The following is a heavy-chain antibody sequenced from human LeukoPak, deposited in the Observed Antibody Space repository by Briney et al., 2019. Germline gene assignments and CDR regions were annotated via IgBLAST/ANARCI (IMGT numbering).Heavy chain of an antibody. Sequence: GGSLRLSCAASGFTFSTYNMNWVRQAPGKGLEWVSSTSSSSSYIYYADSVKGRFTISRDNAKNSLYLQMNSLRAEDTAVYYCAKSYGSDAFDIWGQGTMVTVSS. CDR3: AKSYGSDAFDI. V-gene: IGHV3-21*01. CDR1: GFTFSTYN. J-gene: IGHJ3*02. CDR2: TSSSSSYI. D-gene: IGHD3-10*01.